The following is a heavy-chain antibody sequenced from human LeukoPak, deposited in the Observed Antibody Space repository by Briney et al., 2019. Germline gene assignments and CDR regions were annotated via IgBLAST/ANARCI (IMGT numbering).Heavy chain of an antibody. CDR2: ISSSSSTI. CDR1: GFTFSSNS. D-gene: IGHD2/OR15-2a*01. J-gene: IGHJ3*02. CDR3: ARDYFWAFDI. Sequence: GGSLRLSCAASGFTFSSNSMNWVRQAPGQGLEWVSYISSSSSTIYYADSVKGRFTISRDDAKNSLYLQMNSLRDDDTSVYYCARDYFWAFDIWGQGTTVTVSS. V-gene: IGHV3-48*02.